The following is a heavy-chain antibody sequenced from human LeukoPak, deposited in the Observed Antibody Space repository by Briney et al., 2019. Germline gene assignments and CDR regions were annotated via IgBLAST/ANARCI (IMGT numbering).Heavy chain of an antibody. Sequence: PGGSLRLPCAASGFTFYTYSMNWVRQAPGKGLEWVSSISSSSSYIYYADSVKGRFTISRDNAKNSLYLQMNSLRAEDTAVYYCARAVSSFGDLEVSWFDPWGQGTLVTVSS. D-gene: IGHD3-10*01. CDR2: ISSSSSYI. CDR1: GFTFYTYS. V-gene: IGHV3-21*01. CDR3: ARAVSSFGDLEVSWFDP. J-gene: IGHJ5*02.